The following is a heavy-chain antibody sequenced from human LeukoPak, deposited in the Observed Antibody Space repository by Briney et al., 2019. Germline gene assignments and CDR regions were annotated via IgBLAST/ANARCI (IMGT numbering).Heavy chain of an antibody. CDR2: IKSKTDGGTT. J-gene: IGHJ3*02. V-gene: IGHV3-15*01. D-gene: IGHD1-26*01. CDR3: TTDRGSYSDAFDI. CDR1: GFTFSGSA. Sequence: GGSLRLSCAASGFTFSGSAMHWVRQASGKGLEWVGRIKSKTDGGTTDYAAPVKGRFTISRDDSKNTLYLQMNSLKTEDTAVYYCTTDRGSYSDAFDIWGQGTMVTVSS.